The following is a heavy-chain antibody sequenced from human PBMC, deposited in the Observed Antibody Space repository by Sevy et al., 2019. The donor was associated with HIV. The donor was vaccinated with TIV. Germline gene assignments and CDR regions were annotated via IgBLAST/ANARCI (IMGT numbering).Heavy chain of an antibody. V-gene: IGHV1-18*04. D-gene: IGHD6-6*01. J-gene: IGHJ6*02. CDR3: ARDGQVYISSSGDYYYNGMDV. CDR1: GYTFTSYG. Sequence: ASVKVSCKASGYTFTSYGITWVRQAPGQGLEWMGWISAYNSKTNFAQKFQDKFTMTTDTSTSTAYLDRRSLTSDDTAGYYCARDGQVYISSSGDYYYNGMDVWGQGTTVTVSS. CDR2: ISAYNSKT.